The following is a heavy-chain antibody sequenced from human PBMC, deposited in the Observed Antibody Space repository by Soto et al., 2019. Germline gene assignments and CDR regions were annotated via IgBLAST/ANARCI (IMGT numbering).Heavy chain of an antibody. CDR2: IYSGGGT. D-gene: IGHD6-13*01. CDR3: ATDPRYSSSWYGYFFGLDV. CDR1: GVTVSSNY. V-gene: IGHV3-53*01. Sequence: GGSLRLSCEASGVTVSSNYMRWVRQAPGKGLDWVSVIYSGGGTDYADSVRGRFSISRDNSKNTLYLEMNSLRVEDTAVYYCATDPRYSSSWYGYFFGLDVWGQGTTVTVS. J-gene: IGHJ6*02.